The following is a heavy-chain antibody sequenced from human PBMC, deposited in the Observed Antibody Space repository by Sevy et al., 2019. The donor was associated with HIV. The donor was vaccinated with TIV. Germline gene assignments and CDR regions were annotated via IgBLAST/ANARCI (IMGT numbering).Heavy chain of an antibody. CDR3: ARDHVKDGDLGDYYYFAMDV. CDR2: ISGSDNTI. V-gene: IGHV3-11*01. CDR1: GFTFSDYY. Sequence: VGSLRLSCAASGFTFSDYYMSWIRQAPGKGLEWVSYISGSDNTIYYADSVKGRFTISRDNAKNSLYLQMNTLRAEDTAVYYCARDHVKDGDLGDYYYFAMDVWGPGTTVTVSS. J-gene: IGHJ6*02. D-gene: IGHD4-17*01.